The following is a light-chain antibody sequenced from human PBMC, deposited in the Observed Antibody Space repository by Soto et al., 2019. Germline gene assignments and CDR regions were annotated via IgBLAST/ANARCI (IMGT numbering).Light chain of an antibody. CDR3: QQYDSSSPT. V-gene: IGKV1-5*01. CDR1: QNISVW. Sequence: DIQMTQSPSTLSASVGDGVTITCRASQNISVWLAWYQQRPGKAPKFLIYDASSLETGVPSRFSGSGSETEFTLTIRSLQPDDFATYYCQQYDSSSPTFGQGPKLEIK. CDR2: DAS. J-gene: IGKJ2*01.